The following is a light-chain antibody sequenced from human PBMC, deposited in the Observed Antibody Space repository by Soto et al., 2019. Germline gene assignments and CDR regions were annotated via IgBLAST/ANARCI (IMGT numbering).Light chain of an antibody. Sequence: DIPMTQSPSSLSASVGDRVTITCRASQSIDTYLNWYQQRPGKAPKVLIYATYNLHSGVPSRFSGSGSGTDFTLTISSLQPEEFATYYCQHTYSTPRTFGQGTKVEI. CDR3: QHTYSTPRT. V-gene: IGKV1-39*01. J-gene: IGKJ1*01. CDR2: ATY. CDR1: QSIDTY.